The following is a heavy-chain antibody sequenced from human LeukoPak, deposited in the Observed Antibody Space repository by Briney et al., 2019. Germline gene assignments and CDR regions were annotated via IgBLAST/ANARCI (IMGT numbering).Heavy chain of an antibody. CDR1: GYSISSGYY. CDR2: INHSGST. Sequence: SETLSLTCTVSGYSISSGYYWGWIRQPPGKGLEWIGEINHSGSTNYNPSLKSRVTISVDTSKNQFSLKLSSVTAADTAVYYCARDTRGSGWYRVWFDPWGQGTLVTVSS. J-gene: IGHJ5*02. V-gene: IGHV4-38-2*02. CDR3: ARDTRGSGWYRVWFDP. D-gene: IGHD6-19*01.